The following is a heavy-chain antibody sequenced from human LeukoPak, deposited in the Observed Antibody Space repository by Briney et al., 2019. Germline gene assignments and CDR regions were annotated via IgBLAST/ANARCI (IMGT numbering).Heavy chain of an antibody. CDR3: VRDGTGYPPFDL. CDR1: GFTLSDHW. D-gene: IGHD1-1*01. CDR2: INVDGSDT. Sequence: GGSLRLSCAASGFTLSDHWMNWVRQPPGKGLLWVSHINVDGSDTDYADSVKGRFTISRDNARNTLYLQMDRLRVEDTAVYYGVRDGTGYPPFDLWGQGNLVTVSS. J-gene: IGHJ5*02. V-gene: IGHV3-74*01.